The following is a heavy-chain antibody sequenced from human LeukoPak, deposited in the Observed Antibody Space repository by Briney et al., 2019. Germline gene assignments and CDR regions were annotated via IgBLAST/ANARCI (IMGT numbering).Heavy chain of an antibody. CDR3: ARDLEVGATTGDY. Sequence: GGSLRLSCEGSAFIFSGHWMNWVRQTPGKGLEWVASIKEDGSERQYVDSVKGRFSISRDNTKGSLFLQLNSLRAEDTAVYYCARDLEVGATTGDYWGQGTLVTVSS. J-gene: IGHJ4*02. CDR2: IKEDGSER. D-gene: IGHD1-26*01. CDR1: AFIFSGHW. V-gene: IGHV3-7*01.